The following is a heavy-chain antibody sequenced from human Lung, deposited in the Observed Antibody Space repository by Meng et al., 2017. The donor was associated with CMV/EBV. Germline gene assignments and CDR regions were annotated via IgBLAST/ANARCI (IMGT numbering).Heavy chain of an antibody. V-gene: IGHV1-8*01. CDR1: GYTFTSYD. CDR3: ARGKGSYYYYYGMDI. J-gene: IGHJ6*02. CDR2: MNPNSGNT. Sequence: ASXXVSXKASGYTFTSYDINWVRQATGQGLEWMGWMNPNSGNTGYAQKFQGRVNMTRNTSISTAYLELSSRRSEDTAVYYCARGKGSYYYYYGMDIWGQGXTVTVSS. D-gene: IGHD5-18*01.